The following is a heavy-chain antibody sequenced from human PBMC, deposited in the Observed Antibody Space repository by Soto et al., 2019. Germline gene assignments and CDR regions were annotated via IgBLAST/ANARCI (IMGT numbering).Heavy chain of an antibody. Sequence: ASVKVSCKASGYAFTSYDINWVRQATGQGLEWMRWMNPNSGNTGYAQKFQGRVTMTRNTSISTAYMELSSLRSEDTAVYYCARGWRAAXGRYCSGGSCYSAWFDPWGQGTLVTVSS. J-gene: IGHJ5*02. CDR1: GYAFTSYD. V-gene: IGHV1-8*01. D-gene: IGHD2-15*01. CDR2: MNPNSGNT. CDR3: ARGWRAAXGRYCSGGSCYSAWFDP.